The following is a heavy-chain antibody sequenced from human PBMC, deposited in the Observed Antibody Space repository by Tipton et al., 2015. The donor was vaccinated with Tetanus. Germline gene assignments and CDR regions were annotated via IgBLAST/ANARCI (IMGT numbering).Heavy chain of an antibody. J-gene: IGHJ4*02. Sequence: TLSLTCTVSGGSVSSGHYYWSWIRQPPGKGLEWIGYIYSTARTNYIPSLQSRVTMPLDTSKNQFSLNLSSVTAADTAFYYCASVTYYDSGTYSSFDYWGQGTLVTVSS. CDR2: IYSTART. D-gene: IGHD3-10*01. CDR3: ASVTYYDSGTYSSFDY. V-gene: IGHV4-61*01. CDR1: GGSVSSGHYY.